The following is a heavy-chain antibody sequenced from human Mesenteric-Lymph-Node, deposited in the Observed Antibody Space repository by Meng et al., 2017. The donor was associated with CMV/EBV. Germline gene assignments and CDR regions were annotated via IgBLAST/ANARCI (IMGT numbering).Heavy chain of an antibody. CDR1: GFRVRNNH. Sequence: GESLKISCAASGFRVRNNHMSWVRQAPGKGLEWVSVIYRDDTTSYADSVKGRFTISRDNSKNTLYLQMNSLRTEDTALYYCAKRGYGTGWYFFDYCGQGTLVTVSS. CDR3: AKRGYGTGWYFFDY. V-gene: IGHV3-53*05. D-gene: IGHD6-19*01. CDR2: IYRDDTT. J-gene: IGHJ4*02.